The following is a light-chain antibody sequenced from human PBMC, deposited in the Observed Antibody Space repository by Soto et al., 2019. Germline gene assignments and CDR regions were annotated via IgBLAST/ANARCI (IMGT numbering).Light chain of an antibody. V-gene: IGKV3-20*01. CDR2: GAS. CDR1: QSVSTTY. Sequence: ENVLTQSPGTLSLSPGERATLSCRASQSVSTTYLAWYQHKVGQAPRLLIYGASTRATGIPDRFSGSGSGTDFTLTISRLEPEDFAVYYCQQYGSSPLMYTFGQGTKLELK. J-gene: IGKJ2*01. CDR3: QQYGSSPLMYT.